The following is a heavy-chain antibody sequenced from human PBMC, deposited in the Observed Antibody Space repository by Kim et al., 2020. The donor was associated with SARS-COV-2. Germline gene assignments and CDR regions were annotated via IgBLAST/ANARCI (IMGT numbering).Heavy chain of an antibody. Sequence: GGSLRLSCAASEFTFSNYWMHWVRQMPGQGLEWVSRIKSDGSSKDYADSVKGRFIITRDNAWNKMYLEMNGLRVEDTAVYYCARELKIDPSSPRQYDALDMWGQGTMVTVSS. V-gene: IGHV3-74*01. CDR1: EFTFSNYW. D-gene: IGHD4-4*01. CDR2: IKSDGSSK. J-gene: IGHJ3*02. CDR3: ARELKIDPSSPRQYDALDM.